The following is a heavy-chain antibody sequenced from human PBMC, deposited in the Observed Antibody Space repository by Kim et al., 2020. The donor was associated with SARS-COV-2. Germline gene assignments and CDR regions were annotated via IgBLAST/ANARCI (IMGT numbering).Heavy chain of an antibody. J-gene: IGHJ6*02. CDR2: IWYDGSNK. CDR3: ANAGPSYYDYVWGSYRPPRYYYYYGMDV. Sequence: GGSLRLSCAASGFTFSSYAMHWVRQAPGKGLEWVAVIWYDGSNKYYADSVKGRFTISRDNSKNTLYLQMNSLRAEDTAVYYCANAGPSYYDYVWGSYRPPRYYYYYGMDVWGQGTTVTVSS. D-gene: IGHD3-16*02. CDR1: GFTFSSYA. V-gene: IGHV3-33*06.